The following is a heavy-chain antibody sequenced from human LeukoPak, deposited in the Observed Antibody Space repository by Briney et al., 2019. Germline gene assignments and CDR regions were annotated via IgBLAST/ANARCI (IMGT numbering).Heavy chain of an antibody. J-gene: IGHJ4*02. Sequence: SETLSLTCTVSGGSISGYYWSWIRQPPGKGLEWIGEINHSGSTNYNPSLKSRVTISVDTSKNQFSLKLSSVTAADTAVYYCASLELYCSSTSCYWTGDYWGQGTLVTVSS. D-gene: IGHD2-2*01. CDR3: ASLELYCSSTSCYWTGDY. V-gene: IGHV4-34*01. CDR1: GGSISGYY. CDR2: INHSGST.